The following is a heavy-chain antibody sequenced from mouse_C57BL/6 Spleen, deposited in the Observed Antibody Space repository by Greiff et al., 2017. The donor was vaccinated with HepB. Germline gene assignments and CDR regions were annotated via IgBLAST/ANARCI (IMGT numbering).Heavy chain of an antibody. CDR3: AREGGQLRAGDY. CDR2: IDPSDSET. CDR1: GYTFTSYW. V-gene: IGHV1-52*01. Sequence: QVQLQQPGAELVRPGSSVKLSCKASGYTFTSYWMHWVKQRPIQGLEWIGNIDPSDSETHYNQKFKDKATLTVDKSSSTAYMQLSSLTSEDSAVYYCAREGGQLRAGDYWGQGTTLTVSS. J-gene: IGHJ2*01. D-gene: IGHD3-2*02.